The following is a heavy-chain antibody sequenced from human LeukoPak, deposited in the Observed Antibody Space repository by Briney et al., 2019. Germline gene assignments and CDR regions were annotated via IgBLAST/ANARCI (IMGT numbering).Heavy chain of an antibody. Sequence: GGSLRLSCAASGFTFSSYGMHWVRQAPGKGLEWVAVIWYDGSNKYYADSVKGRFTISRDNSKNTLYLQMNSPRAEDTAVYYCARDGPSMIVVVAHDAFDIWGQGTMVTVSS. CDR2: IWYDGSNK. J-gene: IGHJ3*02. V-gene: IGHV3-33*01. CDR3: ARDGPSMIVVVAHDAFDI. D-gene: IGHD3-22*01. CDR1: GFTFSSYG.